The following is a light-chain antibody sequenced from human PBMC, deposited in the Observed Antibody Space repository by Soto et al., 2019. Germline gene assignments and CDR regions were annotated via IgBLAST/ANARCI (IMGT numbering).Light chain of an antibody. CDR3: SSYTSSTTRV. CDR1: SSDVGGYNY. CDR2: EVT. V-gene: IGLV2-14*01. Sequence: QSALTQPASVSGSPGQSITISCTGTSSDVGGYNYVSWYQQRPGKAPKVMIYEVTNRPSGVSNRFSGSKSGNTASLTISGLQAEDEADYYCSSYTSSTTRVFGGGTKLTVL. J-gene: IGLJ3*02.